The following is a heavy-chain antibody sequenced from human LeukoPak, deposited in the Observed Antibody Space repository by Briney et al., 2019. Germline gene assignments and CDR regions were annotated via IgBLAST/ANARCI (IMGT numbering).Heavy chain of an antibody. CDR2: VMPMFNTS. Sequence: SVKVSCKASGGTFRNYIFSWVRQAPGQGLEWMGGVMPMFNTSNYAQKFQGRVTIIADENTSTVYMELSSLRSEDTAVYYCAKVQNEVVPIAMRGWFDPWGQGTLVAVSS. V-gene: IGHV1-69*13. D-gene: IGHD2-2*01. CDR1: GGTFRNYI. J-gene: IGHJ5*02. CDR3: AKVQNEVVPIAMRGWFDP.